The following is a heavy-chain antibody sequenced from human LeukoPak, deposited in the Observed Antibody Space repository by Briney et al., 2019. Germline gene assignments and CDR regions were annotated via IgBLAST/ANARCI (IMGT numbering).Heavy chain of an antibody. Sequence: GGSLRLSCTASGFAFDEHGMSWVRQVPGKGLEWVSGINWSGGSTGYADPLRGRFTISRDNAKNSLYLQMDSLRAEDTALYYCARAPNTSPFYFDYWGQGTLVTVSS. CDR2: INWSGGST. CDR1: GFAFDEHG. J-gene: IGHJ4*02. CDR3: ARAPNTSPFYFDY. V-gene: IGHV3-20*04. D-gene: IGHD2-2*01.